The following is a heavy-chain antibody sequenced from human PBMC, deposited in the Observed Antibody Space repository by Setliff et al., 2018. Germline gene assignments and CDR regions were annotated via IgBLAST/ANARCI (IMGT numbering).Heavy chain of an antibody. CDR3: TKGRVGLAARAGY. V-gene: IGHV4-34*01. CDR2: INHSGST. J-gene: IGHJ4*02. CDR1: GGSFSGYY. Sequence: SETLSLTCAVYGGSFSGYYWSWIRQPPGKGLEWIGEINHSGSTNYNPSLKSRVTISVDTSRNQFSLQLSSVTSADTAIYYCTKGRVGLAARAGYWGQGTLVTAPQ. D-gene: IGHD1-26*01.